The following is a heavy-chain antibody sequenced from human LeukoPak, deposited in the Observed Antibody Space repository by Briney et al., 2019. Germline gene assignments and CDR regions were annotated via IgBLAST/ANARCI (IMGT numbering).Heavy chain of an antibody. CDR1: GLTLRNYL. J-gene: IGHJ4*02. CDR2: ISGDGSFT. V-gene: IGHV3-7*01. Sequence: GGSLRLSCAASGLTLRNYLMAWVRQSPGKGLERVASISGDGSFTDYVASVRGRFTVSRDNADNSMYLQMNSLTAEDTAVYYCATQAYSDFVYWGRGILVSVSS. D-gene: IGHD4-11*01. CDR3: ATQAYSDFVY.